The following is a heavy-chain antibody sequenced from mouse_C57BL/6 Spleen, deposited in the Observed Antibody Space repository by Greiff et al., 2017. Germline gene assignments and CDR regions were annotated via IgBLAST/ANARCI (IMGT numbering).Heavy chain of an antibody. CDR1: GYAFPNYL. CDR3: ERSGYYGSSYDYAMCY. Sequence: QVQLQQSGAELVRPGTSVKVSCKASGYAFPNYLIEWVKQRPGQGLEWIGVINPGSGGTNYNEKFKGKATLTADKSSSTAYMQLSSLTSEDSAVYFCERSGYYGSSYDYAMCYWGQGTSVSV. J-gene: IGHJ4*01. D-gene: IGHD1-1*01. V-gene: IGHV1-54*01. CDR2: INPGSGGT.